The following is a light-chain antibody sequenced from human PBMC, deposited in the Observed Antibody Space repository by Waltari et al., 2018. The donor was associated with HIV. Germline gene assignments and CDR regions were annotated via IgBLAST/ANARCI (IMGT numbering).Light chain of an antibody. V-gene: IGLV2-14*03. Sequence: QSSLTQPASVSGSPGQSITISCAGTSSDVGGYNYVFWYQQHPGKAPKLMSYDVSNRPSGVSNRFSGSKSGNTASLTISGLQAEDEADYYCSSYTSSSTRVFGTGTKVTVL. J-gene: IGLJ1*01. CDR2: DVS. CDR3: SSYTSSSTRV. CDR1: SSDVGGYNY.